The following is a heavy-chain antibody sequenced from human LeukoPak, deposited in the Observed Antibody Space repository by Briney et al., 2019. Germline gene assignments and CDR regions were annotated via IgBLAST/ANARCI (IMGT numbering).Heavy chain of an antibody. Sequence: ASVKVSCKASGYTFTSYYMHWVRQAPGQGLEWMGIINPSGGSTIYAQKFQGRVTMTEDTSTDTAYMELSSLRSEDTAVYYCATASGNYDYVWGSYRYSGNWFDPWGQGTLVTVSS. CDR3: ATASGNYDYVWGSYRYSGNWFDP. D-gene: IGHD3-16*02. CDR2: INPSGGST. J-gene: IGHJ5*02. CDR1: GYTFTSYY. V-gene: IGHV1-46*01.